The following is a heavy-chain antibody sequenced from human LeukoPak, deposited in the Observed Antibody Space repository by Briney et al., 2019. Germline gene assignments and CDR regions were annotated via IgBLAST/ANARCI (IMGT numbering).Heavy chain of an antibody. CDR3: ARDMTYYYDSSGYYSGGYYFDY. CDR2: INPNSGGT. CDR1: GYTSTGYY. V-gene: IGHV1-2*02. Sequence: ASVKVSCKASGYTSTGYYMHWVRQAPGQGLEWMGWINPNSGGTNYAQKFQGRVTMTRDTSISTAYMEPSRLRSDDTAVYYCARDMTYYYDSSGYYSGGYYFDYWGQGTLVTVSS. J-gene: IGHJ4*02. D-gene: IGHD3-22*01.